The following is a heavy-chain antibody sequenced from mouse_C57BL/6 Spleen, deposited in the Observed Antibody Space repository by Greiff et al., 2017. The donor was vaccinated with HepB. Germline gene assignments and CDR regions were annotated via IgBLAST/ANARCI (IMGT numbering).Heavy chain of an antibody. D-gene: IGHD1-1*01. V-gene: IGHV1-64*01. CDR3: ADLYYGSRHAMDY. CDR2: IHPNSGST. CDR1: GYTFTSYW. Sequence: QVQLQQPGAELVKPGASVKLSCKASGYTFTSYWMHWVKQRPGQGLEWIGMIHPNSGSTNYNEKFKSKATLTVDKSSSTAYMQLSSLTSEDSAVYYCADLYYGSRHAMDYWGQGTSVTVSS. J-gene: IGHJ4*01.